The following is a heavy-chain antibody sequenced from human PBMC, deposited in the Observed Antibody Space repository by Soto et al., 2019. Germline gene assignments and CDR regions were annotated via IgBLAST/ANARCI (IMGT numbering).Heavy chain of an antibody. J-gene: IGHJ4*02. V-gene: IGHV4-30-2*01. CDR1: GGSVSSGGYS. CDR3: ARGQYSGFDY. CDR2: IYHSGST. Sequence: PSETLSLTCAVSGGSVSSGGYSWSWIRQPPGKGLEWIGYIYHSGSTYYNPSLKSRVTISVDRSKNQFSLKLSSVTAADTAVYYCARGQYSGFDYWGQGTLVTVSS. D-gene: IGHD5-12*01.